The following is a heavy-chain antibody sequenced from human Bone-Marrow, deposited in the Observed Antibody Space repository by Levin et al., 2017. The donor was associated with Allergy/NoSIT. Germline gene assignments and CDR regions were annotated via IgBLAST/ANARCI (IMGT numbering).Heavy chain of an antibody. V-gene: IGHV3-7*01. CDR2: IKEDGSEK. CDR1: GFTFRTYG. Sequence: PGGSLRLSCAASGFTFRTYGMSWVRQAPGKGLEWVANIKEDGSEKLSADSVKGRFIISRDNDKNSLFLQMNSLRVEDMAVYYCARARRTASTPEFFDFWGQGTLVTVSS. J-gene: IGHJ4*02. CDR3: ARARRTASTPEFFDF. D-gene: IGHD2-21*02.